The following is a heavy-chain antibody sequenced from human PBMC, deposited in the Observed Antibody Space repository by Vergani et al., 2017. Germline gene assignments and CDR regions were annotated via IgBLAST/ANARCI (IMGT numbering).Heavy chain of an antibody. V-gene: IGHV4-39*01. Sequence: QLQLQESGPGLVKPSETLSLTCTVSGGSISSSSYYWGWIRQPPGKGLEWIGSIYYSGSTYYNPSLKSRVTISVDTPKNQFSLKLSSVTAADTAVYYCARRGGWYYFDYWGQGTLVTVSS. CDR3: ARRGGWYYFDY. J-gene: IGHJ4*02. D-gene: IGHD6-19*01. CDR1: GGSISSSSYY. CDR2: IYYSGST.